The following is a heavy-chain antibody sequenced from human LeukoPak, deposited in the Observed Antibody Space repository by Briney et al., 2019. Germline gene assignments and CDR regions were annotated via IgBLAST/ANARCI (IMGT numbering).Heavy chain of an antibody. CDR3: ARAPLEYYYYYYMDV. CDR1: GFTFSSYG. J-gene: IGHJ6*03. Sequence: PGGSLRLSCAASGFTFSSYGMHWVRQAPGKGLEWVAVIWYDGSNKYYVDSVKGRLTISRDNSKNTLYLQMNSLRAEDTAVYYCARAPLEYYYYYYMDVWGKGTTVTVSS. V-gene: IGHV3-33*01. CDR2: IWYDGSNK.